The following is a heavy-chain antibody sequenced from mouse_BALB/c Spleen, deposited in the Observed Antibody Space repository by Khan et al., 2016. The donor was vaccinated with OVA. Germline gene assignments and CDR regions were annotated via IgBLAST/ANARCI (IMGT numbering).Heavy chain of an antibody. D-gene: IGHD2-10*01. J-gene: IGHJ4*01. CDR1: GYTFTNYG. CDR3: SRPPYFSYTLDY. V-gene: IGHV9-3-1*01. Sequence: QIQLVQSGPELKKPGETVKISCKASGYTFTNYGMNWVKQSPGKALKWMGWINTYTGEPTYADDFKGRFAFSLETSDSIAYLQINNLKNDDTATYFCSRPPYFSYTLDYWGQGTSVTVSS. CDR2: INTYTGEP.